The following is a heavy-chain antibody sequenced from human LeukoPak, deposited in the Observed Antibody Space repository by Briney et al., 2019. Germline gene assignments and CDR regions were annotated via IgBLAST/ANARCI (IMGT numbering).Heavy chain of an antibody. J-gene: IGHJ3*02. V-gene: IGHV3-48*01. CDR1: GFTFSNYS. D-gene: IGHD1-26*01. CDR3: ARDQAGSYFDAAFDI. Sequence: GGSLRLSCAASGFTFSNYSMNWVRQAPGKGLEWVSYITSGSSTIYYADSVKGRFTISRDNAKNSLYLQMNSLRAEDTAVYYCARDQAGSYFDAAFDIWGQGTMVTVSS. CDR2: ITSGSSTI.